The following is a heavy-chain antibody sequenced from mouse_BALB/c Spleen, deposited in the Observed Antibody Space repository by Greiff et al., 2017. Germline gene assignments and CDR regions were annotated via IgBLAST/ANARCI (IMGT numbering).Heavy chain of an antibody. D-gene: IGHD2-2*01. V-gene: IGHV5-6*01. J-gene: IGHJ2*03. CDR2: ISSGGSYT. CDR1: GFTFSSYG. Sequence: EVKLVESGGDLVKPGGSLKLSCAASGFTFSSYGMSWVRQTPDKRLEWVATISSGGSYTYYPDSVKGRFTISRDNAKNTLYLQMSSLKSEDTAMYYCARGYDDYWGQGTRLTVSS. CDR3: ARGYDDY.